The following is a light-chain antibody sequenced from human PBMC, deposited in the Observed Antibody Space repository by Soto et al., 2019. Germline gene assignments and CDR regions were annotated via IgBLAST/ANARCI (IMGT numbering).Light chain of an antibody. V-gene: IGLV2-14*01. CDR3: SSYTSSSTLVYV. CDR1: SSDVGGYNY. J-gene: IGLJ1*01. CDR2: DVN. Sequence: QSALTQPASVSGSPGQSITISGTGTSSDVGGYNYVSWYQQHPGKAPKLMIYDVNNRPSGVANRFSGSKSGNTASLTISGLQPEDEADYYCSSYTSSSTLVYVFGTGTKLTVL.